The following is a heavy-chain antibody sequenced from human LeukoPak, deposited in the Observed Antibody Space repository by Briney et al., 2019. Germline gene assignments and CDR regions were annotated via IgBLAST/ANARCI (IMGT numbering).Heavy chain of an antibody. J-gene: IGHJ1*01. V-gene: IGHV4-34*01. CDR2: INHSGST. CDR1: GGSFSGYY. CDR3: AAPAAGTGRGFQH. Sequence: SETLSLTCAVYGGSFSGYYWSWIRQPPGKGLEWIGEINHSGSTNYNPSLKSRVTISVDTSKNQFSLKLSSVTAADAAVYYCAAPAAGTGRGFQHWGQGTLVTVSS. D-gene: IGHD6-13*01.